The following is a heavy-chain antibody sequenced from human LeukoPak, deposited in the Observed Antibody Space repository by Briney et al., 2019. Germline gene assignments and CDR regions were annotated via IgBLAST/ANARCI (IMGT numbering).Heavy chain of an antibody. CDR3: AKSVGAAGGYFDY. D-gene: IGHD3-16*01. J-gene: IGHJ4*02. V-gene: IGHV3-23*01. CDR2: ISGSGGST. CDR1: GFTFSSYA. Sequence: GGSLRLSCAASGFTFSSYAMSWVRQAPGKGLEWVSAISGSGGSTYYADSVKGRFTISRDNSKNTLYLQVNSLRAEDTAVYYCAKSVGAAGGYFDYWGQGTLVTVSS.